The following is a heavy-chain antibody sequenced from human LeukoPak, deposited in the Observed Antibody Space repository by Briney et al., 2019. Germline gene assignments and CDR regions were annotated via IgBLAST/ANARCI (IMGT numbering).Heavy chain of an antibody. J-gene: IGHJ4*02. CDR3: ARHTSSGWYWYY. Sequence: PGGSLRLSCAASGFTFSSYVMHWVRQAPGKGLEWVAIISYDGSNEYYADSVKGRFTISRDNSKNTLYLQMNSLRAEDTAVYYCARHTSSGWYWYYWGQGTLVTVSS. D-gene: IGHD6-19*01. CDR2: ISYDGSNE. CDR1: GFTFSSYV. V-gene: IGHV3-30*14.